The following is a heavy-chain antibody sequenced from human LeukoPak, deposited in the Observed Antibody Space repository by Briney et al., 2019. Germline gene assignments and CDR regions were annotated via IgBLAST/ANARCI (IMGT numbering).Heavy chain of an antibody. CDR1: GGSFSAYY. J-gene: IGHJ4*02. V-gene: IGHV4-34*01. D-gene: IGHD2-21*02. CDR3: ARGGFYCGGDCYVDY. CDR2: INHSGST. Sequence: SETLSLTCAVYGGSFSAYYWSWIRQPPGKGLEWIGEINHSGSTNYNPSLKSRVTISVDTSKNQFSLKLSCVTAADTAVYYCARGGFYCGGDCYVDYWGQGTLVTVSS.